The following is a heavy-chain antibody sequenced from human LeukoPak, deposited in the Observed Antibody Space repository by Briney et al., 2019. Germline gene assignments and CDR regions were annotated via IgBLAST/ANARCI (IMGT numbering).Heavy chain of an antibody. Sequence: SETLSLTCTVSGYSISSGYFWGWMRQPPGKGLEWIGSIYQSETAHYNPSLKSRVTISVDTSKNQFSLKLTSVTAADTAVYYCARDVAGNTFDYWGQGTLVTVSS. J-gene: IGHJ4*02. CDR3: ARDVAGNTFDY. CDR1: GYSISSGYF. D-gene: IGHD5-12*01. V-gene: IGHV4-38-2*02. CDR2: IYQSETA.